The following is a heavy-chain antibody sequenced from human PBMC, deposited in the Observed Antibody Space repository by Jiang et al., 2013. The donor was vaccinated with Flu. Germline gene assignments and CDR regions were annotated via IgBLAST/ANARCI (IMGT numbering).Heavy chain of an antibody. CDR2: ISSSGSTI. D-gene: IGHD6-13*01. CDR1: GFTFSDYY. V-gene: IGHV3-11*01. Sequence: RLSCAASGFTFSDYYMSWIRQAPGKGLEWVSYISSSGSTIYYADSVKGRFTISRDNAKNSLYLQMNSLRAEDTAVYYCARGPYSSSWYWFDPWGQGTLVTVSS. J-gene: IGHJ5*02. CDR3: ARGPYSSSWYWFDP.